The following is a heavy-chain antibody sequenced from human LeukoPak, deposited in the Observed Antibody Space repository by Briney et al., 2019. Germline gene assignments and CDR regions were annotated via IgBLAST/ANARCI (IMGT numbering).Heavy chain of an antibody. CDR1: GFTFSSYG. D-gene: IGHD2-15*01. CDR2: ISYDGSNK. J-gene: IGHJ4*02. V-gene: IGHV3-30*03. CDR3: ARVGKYCSGGSCQGEFDY. Sequence: EGSLRLSCAASGFTFSSYGMHWVRQAPGKGLEWVAVISYDGSNKYYADSAKGRFTISRDNSKNTLYLQMNSLRAEDTAVYYCARVGKYCSGGSCQGEFDYWGQGTLVTVSS.